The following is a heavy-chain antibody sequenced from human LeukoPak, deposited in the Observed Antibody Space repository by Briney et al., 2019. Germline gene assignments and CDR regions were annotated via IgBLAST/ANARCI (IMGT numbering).Heavy chain of an antibody. D-gene: IGHD4-11*01. Sequence: GGSLRLSCAASGFTFSSYGMHWVRQAPGKGLEWVVFIRYDGSNKYYADSVKGRFTISRDNSKNTVYLHMSSLRAEDTAVYYCAREGSNSNYDYYYYYMDVWGKGATVTVSS. J-gene: IGHJ6*03. V-gene: IGHV3-30*02. CDR3: AREGSNSNYDYYYYYMDV. CDR1: GFTFSSYG. CDR2: IRYDGSNK.